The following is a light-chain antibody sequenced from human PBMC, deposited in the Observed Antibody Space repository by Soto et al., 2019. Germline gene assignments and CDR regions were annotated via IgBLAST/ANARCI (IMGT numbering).Light chain of an antibody. CDR1: SSDVGGYNY. Sequence: QSVLTQPASVSGSPGQSVTISCTGTSSDVGGYNYVSWYQQHPGKAPKLIIYEVSDRPSGVSSRFSGSKSGNTASLTISGLQAEDEADYYCSSYTSSSTSYVFGTGTKVTV. CDR3: SSYTSSSTSYV. J-gene: IGLJ1*01. CDR2: EVS. V-gene: IGLV2-14*01.